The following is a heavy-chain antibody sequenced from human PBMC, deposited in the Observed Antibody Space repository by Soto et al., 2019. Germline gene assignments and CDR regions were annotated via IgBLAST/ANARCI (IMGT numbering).Heavy chain of an antibody. CDR1: GGTFSSHA. D-gene: IGHD2-2*03. V-gene: IGHV1-69*13. J-gene: IGHJ6*01. Sequence: SVKVSCKASGGTFSSHAISWVRQAPGRGLEWMGGIIPIFGTTNYAQNFRARVTITADESTSTAYMELSSLTSEDTAVYYCGSVGYCSSTNCLFYYYHYGMDVWG. CDR2: IIPIFGTT. CDR3: GSVGYCSSTNCLFYYYHYGMDV.